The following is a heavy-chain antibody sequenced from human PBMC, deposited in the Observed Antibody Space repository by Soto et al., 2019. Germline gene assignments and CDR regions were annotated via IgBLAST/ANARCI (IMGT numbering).Heavy chain of an antibody. CDR2: SNHSGST. J-gene: IGHJ6*02. Sequence: SETLSLTCAVYGGSFSGYYWSWIRQPPGPGLEWIGESNHSGSTNYNHPPQLRVTISVATSKNQFSLTLSSVTAADTAVYYCARGSSSGSYCSGGSCLYGMDVWGQGTTVTVSS. D-gene: IGHD2-15*01. CDR3: ARGSSSGSYCSGGSCLYGMDV. V-gene: IGHV4-34*01. CDR1: GGSFSGYY.